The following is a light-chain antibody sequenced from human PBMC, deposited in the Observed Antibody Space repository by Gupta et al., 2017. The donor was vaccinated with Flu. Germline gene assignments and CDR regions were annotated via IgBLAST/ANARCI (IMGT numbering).Light chain of an antibody. V-gene: IGKV2-30*02. CDR1: QSLVHSDGDTY. CDR3: MQGIYWPYT. Sequence: VTLGQPASISCRSSQSLVHSDGDTYLNWFQQRPGQSPRRLIYKVSKRHSGVPDRISGSGSGTDFTLKISGVEAEDVGIYYCMQGIYWPYTFGQGTKLEIK. J-gene: IGKJ2*01. CDR2: KVS.